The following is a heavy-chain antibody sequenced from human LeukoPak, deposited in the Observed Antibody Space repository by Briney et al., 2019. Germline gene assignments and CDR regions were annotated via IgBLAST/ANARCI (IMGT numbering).Heavy chain of an antibody. CDR1: GYTFTSYG. D-gene: IGHD3-9*01. J-gene: IGHJ4*02. V-gene: IGHV1-18*01. Sequence: ASVKVSCKASGYTFTSYGISWVRQAPGQGLEWMGWISTYNADTTYEQKFQGRVTMTTETSTDTAYMELRSLRSDDTAVYYCARDPGQYYDILTGYYTPYYFDHWGQGTLVTVSS. CDR2: ISTYNADT. CDR3: ARDPGQYYDILTGYYTPYYFDH.